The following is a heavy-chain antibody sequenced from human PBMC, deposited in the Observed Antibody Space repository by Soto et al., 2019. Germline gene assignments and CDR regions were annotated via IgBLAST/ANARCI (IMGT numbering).Heavy chain of an antibody. V-gene: IGHV1-46*03. CDR1: GYTFSGFY. Sequence: QVQLVQSGAEVKKPGASVKVSCKASGYTFSGFYMHWVRQAPGQGLEWMGKINPSDDGTRVAQKCQGRVTITVDTSTSTLYMQLSSLRSEDAALYYCARSPYDYDALTGGYLYYMDVWGQVTTVTVSS. CDR2: INPSDDGT. D-gene: IGHD3-9*01. CDR3: ARSPYDYDALTGGYLYYMDV. J-gene: IGHJ6*03.